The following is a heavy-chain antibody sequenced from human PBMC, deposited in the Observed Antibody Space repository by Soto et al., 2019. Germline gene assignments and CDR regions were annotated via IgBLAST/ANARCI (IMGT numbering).Heavy chain of an antibody. CDR1: GFSLSTSGVG. J-gene: IGHJ6*02. Sequence: QITLKESGPTLVKPTQTLTLTCTFSGFSLSTSGVGVGWIRQPPGKALEWLALIWDDDKRYSPSLKSRLTITKATSKDQVVLTMTNMAPVDTATYYCAHSRRLSGYEYYYYYYAMAVWGQGTTVTVSS. CDR3: AHSRRLSGYEYYYYYYAMAV. CDR2: IWDDDK. V-gene: IGHV2-5*02. D-gene: IGHD5-12*01.